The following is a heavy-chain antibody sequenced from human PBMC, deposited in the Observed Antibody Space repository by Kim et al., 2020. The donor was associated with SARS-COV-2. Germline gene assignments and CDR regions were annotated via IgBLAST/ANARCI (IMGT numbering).Heavy chain of an antibody. CDR2: IYHSGST. CDR3: ARGIGLRHYYYYYGMDV. Sequence: SETLSLTCAVSGGSISSSNWWSWVRQPPGKGLEWIGEIYHSGSTNYNPSLKSRVTISVDKSKNQFSLKLSSVTAADTAVYYCARGIGLRHYYYYYGMDVWGQGTTVTVSS. J-gene: IGHJ6*02. D-gene: IGHD2-21*01. V-gene: IGHV4-4*02. CDR1: GGSISSSNW.